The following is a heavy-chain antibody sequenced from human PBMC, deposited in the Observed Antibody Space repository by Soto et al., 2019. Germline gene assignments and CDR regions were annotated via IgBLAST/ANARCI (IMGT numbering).Heavy chain of an antibody. D-gene: IGHD3-3*01. CDR1: GFTFSGSA. CDR3: TRRLFGVVPPKGYYYYYGMDV. J-gene: IGHJ6*02. CDR2: IRSKANSYAT. Sequence: TGGSLRLSCAASGFTFSGSAMHWVRQASGKGLEWVGRIRSKANSYATAYAASVKGRFTISRDDSKNTAYLQMNSLKTEDTAVYYCTRRLFGVVPPKGYYYYYGMDVWGQGTTVTVSS. V-gene: IGHV3-73*01.